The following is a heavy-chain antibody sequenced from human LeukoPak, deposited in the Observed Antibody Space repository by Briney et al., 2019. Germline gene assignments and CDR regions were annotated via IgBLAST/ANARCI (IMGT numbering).Heavy chain of an antibody. D-gene: IGHD2-15*01. J-gene: IGHJ4*02. Sequence: GGSLRLXCAASGFTFSNYDMGWVRQAPGKGLEWVSSISGSGGSTYYADSVKGRFTISRDNSKNTLFLHMNSLRVEDTAVYYCAKDRVDGPFDYWGQGTLVTVSS. V-gene: IGHV3-23*01. CDR1: GFTFSNYD. CDR3: AKDRVDGPFDY. CDR2: ISGSGGST.